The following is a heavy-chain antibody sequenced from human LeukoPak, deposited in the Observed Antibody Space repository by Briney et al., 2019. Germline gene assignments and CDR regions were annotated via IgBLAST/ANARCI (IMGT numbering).Heavy chain of an antibody. V-gene: IGHV1-69*01. CDR1: GGTFSSYA. Sequence: SVKVSCKASGGTFSSYAISWVRQAPGQGLEWMGGIIPIFGTANYAQKFQGRVTITADESTSTAYMELSSLRSEDTAVYYRARVTAAATEGPFDYWGQGTLVTVSS. CDR2: IIPIFGTA. J-gene: IGHJ4*02. D-gene: IGHD6-25*01. CDR3: ARVTAAATEGPFDY.